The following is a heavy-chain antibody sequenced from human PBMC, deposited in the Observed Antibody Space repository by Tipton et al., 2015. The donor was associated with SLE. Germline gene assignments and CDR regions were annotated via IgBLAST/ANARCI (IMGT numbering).Heavy chain of an antibody. J-gene: IGHJ6*02. D-gene: IGHD6-6*01. CDR2: IKRKIEGGAT. CDR3: TADSIATTDQGLDV. V-gene: IGHV3-15*07. Sequence: SLRLSCTISAFTFNNAWMNWVRQAPGEGLEWVGRIKRKIEGGATDYAAPVKGRFTMSRDDSKNIVYLQMNSLRTEDTAVYYCTADSIATTDQGLDVWGQGTTVTVSS. CDR1: AFTFNNAW.